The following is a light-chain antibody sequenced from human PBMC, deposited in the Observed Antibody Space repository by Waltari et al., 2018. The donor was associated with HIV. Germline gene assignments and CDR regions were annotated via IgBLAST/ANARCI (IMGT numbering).Light chain of an antibody. V-gene: IGKV1-39*01. CDR3: QQSYSTLT. J-gene: IGKJ4*01. CDR2: AAS. CDR1: RSISIY. Sequence: DIQMTQSPSSLSASVGDRVTITCRASRSISIYLNWYQQKPGKAPKLLVAAASTLQGGVPSRFGGSGSGTDFTLTISSLQPEDFATYYCQQSYSTLTFGGGTKVEIK.